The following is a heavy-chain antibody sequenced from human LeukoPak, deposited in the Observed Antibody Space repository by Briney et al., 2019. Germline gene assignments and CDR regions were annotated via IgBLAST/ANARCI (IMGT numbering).Heavy chain of an antibody. V-gene: IGHV1-8*01. Sequence: TSVRVSCKASGYTFTAYDINWVRQATGQGLEWMGWMNPDTGDTGYAQKFQGRVIMTRDTSIDTAYMELSGLTSEDTAVYYCTRGSLSGSSRDYWGQGALVPVSS. J-gene: IGHJ4*02. D-gene: IGHD1-26*01. CDR1: GYTFTAYD. CDR3: TRGSLSGSSRDY. CDR2: MNPDTGDT.